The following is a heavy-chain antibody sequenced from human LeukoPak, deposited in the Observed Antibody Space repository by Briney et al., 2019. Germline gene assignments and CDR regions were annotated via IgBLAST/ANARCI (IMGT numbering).Heavy chain of an antibody. CDR1: GGSISSSSYY. CDR2: IYSSGST. Sequence: SETLSLTCTVSGGSISSSSYYWGWIRQPPGKGLEWIGRIYSSGSTNYNPSLKSRVTMSVDTSKNQFSLKLNSVTAADTAVYYCARDAYIAAAGISWFDPWGQGTLVTVSS. J-gene: IGHJ5*02. V-gene: IGHV4-39*07. D-gene: IGHD6-13*01. CDR3: ARDAYIAAAGISWFDP.